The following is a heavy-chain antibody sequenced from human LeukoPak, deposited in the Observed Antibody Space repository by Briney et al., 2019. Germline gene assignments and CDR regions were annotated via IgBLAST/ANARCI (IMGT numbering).Heavy chain of an antibody. CDR2: IYTSGST. Sequence: SETLSLTCTVSGGSISSGSYYWSWIQQPAGKGLEWNGRIYTSGSTNYNPSLKSRVTISVDTSKNQFSLKLSSVTAADTAVYYCARGYYYDSSGYYGYYFDYWGQGTLVTVSS. D-gene: IGHD3-22*01. CDR1: GGSISSGSYY. CDR3: ARGYYYDSSGYYGYYFDY. V-gene: IGHV4-61*02. J-gene: IGHJ4*02.